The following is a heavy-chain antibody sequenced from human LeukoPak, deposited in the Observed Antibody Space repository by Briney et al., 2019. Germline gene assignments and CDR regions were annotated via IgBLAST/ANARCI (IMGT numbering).Heavy chain of an antibody. CDR2: ISYDGSNK. CDR3: AREQDIVVVPAGIDP. Sequence: PGGSLRLSCAASGFTFSSYAMHWVRQAPGKGLEWVAVISYDGSNKYCADSVKGRFTISRDNSKNTLYLQMNSLRAEDTAVYYCAREQDIVVVPAGIDPWGQGTLVTVSS. CDR1: GFTFSSYA. V-gene: IGHV3-30-3*01. J-gene: IGHJ5*02. D-gene: IGHD2-2*01.